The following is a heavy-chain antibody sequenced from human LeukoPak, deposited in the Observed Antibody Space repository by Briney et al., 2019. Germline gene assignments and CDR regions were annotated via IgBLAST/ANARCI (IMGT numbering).Heavy chain of an antibody. V-gene: IGHV1-69*13. D-gene: IGHD5-18*01. J-gene: IGHJ4*02. CDR2: IIPSFGTV. CDR1: GYTFTSYY. Sequence: GASVKVSCKASGYTFTSYYMHWVRQAPGQGLEWMGAIIPSFGTVKYAQKFQGRVTMTADESTSTAYMDLNYLRSDDTAVYFCARATSANEYSYGFHFDYWGQGTLVTVSS. CDR3: ARATSANEYSYGFHFDY.